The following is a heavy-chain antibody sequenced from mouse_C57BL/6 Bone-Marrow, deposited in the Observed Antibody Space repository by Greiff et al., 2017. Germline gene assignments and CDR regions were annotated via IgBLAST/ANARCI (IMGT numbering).Heavy chain of an antibody. J-gene: IGHJ4*01. CDR3: AKRDYYGSSSYYYAMDY. D-gene: IGHD1-1*01. V-gene: IGHV2-5*01. CDR2: IWRGGST. CDR1: GFSLTSYG. Sequence: VQLQESGPGLVQPSQSLSITCTVSGFSLTSYGVHWVRQSPGKGLAWLGVIWRGGSTDYNAAFMSRLSITKDNSKSQVFFKMNSLQADDTAIYYCAKRDYYGSSSYYYAMDYWGQGTSVTVSS.